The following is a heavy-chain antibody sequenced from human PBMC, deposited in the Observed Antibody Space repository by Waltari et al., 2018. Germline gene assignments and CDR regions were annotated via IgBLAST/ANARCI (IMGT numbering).Heavy chain of an antibody. CDR2: VHHSGTT. V-gene: IGHV4-34*01. Sequence: QVQLQQWGAGLLRPSETLSLSCGGQGDPISGYYWSWIRQAPGKGLQWIGQVHHSGTTNYNPSLKNRLNISGDRSKNQIYLRLTSVTAADTGVYYCARGGGFSGHDSHYFDFWGQGDLVTVSS. CDR3: ARGGGFSGHDSHYFDF. CDR1: GDPISGYY. J-gene: IGHJ4*02. D-gene: IGHD5-12*01.